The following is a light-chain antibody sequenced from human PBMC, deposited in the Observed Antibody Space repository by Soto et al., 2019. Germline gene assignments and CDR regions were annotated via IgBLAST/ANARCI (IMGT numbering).Light chain of an antibody. CDR2: DVS. CDR1: SSDVDGYNY. J-gene: IGLJ1*01. CDR3: SSFTSSITYV. V-gene: IGLV2-14*01. Sequence: QSVLTQPAPVSGSPGQSITISCTGTSSDVDGYNYVSWYQQHPGKAPKLMMYDVSNRPSGVSNRFSGSKSGNTASLTISGLQAEDEADYYCSSFTSSITYVFGSGTKVTVL.